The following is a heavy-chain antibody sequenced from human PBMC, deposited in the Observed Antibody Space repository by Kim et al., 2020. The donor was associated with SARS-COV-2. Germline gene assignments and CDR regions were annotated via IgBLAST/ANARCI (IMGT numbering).Heavy chain of an antibody. D-gene: IGHD5-12*01. CDR3: ARELGGYDRNDAFDI. J-gene: IGHJ3*02. V-gene: IGHV3-30*04. CDR1: GFTFSSYA. Sequence: GGSLRLSCAASGFTFSSYAMHWVRQAPGKGLEWVAVISYDGSNKYYADSVKGRFTISRDNSKNTLYLQMNSLRAEDTAVYYCARELGGYDRNDAFDIWGQGTMVTVSS. CDR2: ISYDGSNK.